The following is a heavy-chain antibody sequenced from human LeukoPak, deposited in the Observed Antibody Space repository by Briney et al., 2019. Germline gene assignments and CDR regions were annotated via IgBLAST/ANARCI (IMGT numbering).Heavy chain of an antibody. J-gene: IGHJ5*02. CDR2: IYYSGST. Sequence: ASETLSLTCTVSGGSISSYYWSWIRQPPGKALEWIGYIYYSGSTNYNPSLKSRVTISVDTSKNQFSLKLSSVTAADTAMYYCARGLVYYDGSGRRNWFDPWGQGTLVTVSS. CDR1: GGSISSYY. V-gene: IGHV4-59*01. D-gene: IGHD3-22*01. CDR3: ARGLVYYDGSGRRNWFDP.